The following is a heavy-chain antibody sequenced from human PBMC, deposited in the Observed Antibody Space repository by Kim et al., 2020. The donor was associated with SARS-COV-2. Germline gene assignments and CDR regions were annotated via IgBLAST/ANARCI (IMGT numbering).Heavy chain of an antibody. J-gene: IGHJ4*02. D-gene: IGHD4-17*01. Sequence: SETLSLTCAVSGGSISSSNWWSWVRQPPGKGLEWIGEIYHSGSTNYNPSLKSRVTISVDKSKNQFSLKLSSVTAADTAVYYCAGYDNEPDYGNFDYWGQGTLVTVSS. V-gene: IGHV4-4*02. CDR2: IYHSGST. CDR1: GGSISSSNW. CDR3: AGYDNEPDYGNFDY.